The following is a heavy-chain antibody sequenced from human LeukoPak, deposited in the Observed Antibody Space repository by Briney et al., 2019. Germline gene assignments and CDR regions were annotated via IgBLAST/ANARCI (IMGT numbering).Heavy chain of an antibody. J-gene: IGHJ4*02. Sequence: SQTLSLTCTVSGGSISSGSYYWSWIRQPAGKGLEWIGRIYTSGSTNYNPSLKSRVTISADTAKNQVSLKVTSVTAADTAVYYCAREGYCSTGACRPYWGQGTLVTVSS. CDR2: IYTSGST. V-gene: IGHV4-61*02. CDR3: AREGYCSTGACRPY. CDR1: GGSISSGSYY. D-gene: IGHD2-2*01.